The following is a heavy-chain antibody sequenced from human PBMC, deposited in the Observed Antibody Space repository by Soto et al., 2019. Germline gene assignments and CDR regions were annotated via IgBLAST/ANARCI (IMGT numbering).Heavy chain of an antibody. CDR2: IWYDGSNK. D-gene: IGHD4-17*01. J-gene: IGHJ6*02. V-gene: IGHV3-33*01. CDR1: GFTFSSYG. CDR3: ARDRDYGGNSVWYYYYGMDV. Sequence: QVQLVESGGGVVQPGRSLRLSCAASGFTFSSYGMHWVRQAPGKGLEWVAVIWYDGSNKYYADSVKGRFTISRDNSKNTLSLQMNSLRAEDTAVYYCARDRDYGGNSVWYYYYGMDVWGQGTTVTVSS.